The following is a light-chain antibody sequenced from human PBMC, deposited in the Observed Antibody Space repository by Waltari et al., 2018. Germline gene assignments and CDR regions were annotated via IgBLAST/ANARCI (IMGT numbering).Light chain of an antibody. V-gene: IGKV3-20*01. Sequence: EMVLTQSPGTLSLSPGERATLSCKTSQFINFVYLAWYQQKPGQAPRLLIYSTSTRAAGVPDRFSGSGSGTDFTLTISRLEPEDFAVYYCQQYGNSPPWTFGQGTKEEVK. CDR3: QQYGNSPPWT. J-gene: IGKJ1*01. CDR2: STS. CDR1: QFINFVY.